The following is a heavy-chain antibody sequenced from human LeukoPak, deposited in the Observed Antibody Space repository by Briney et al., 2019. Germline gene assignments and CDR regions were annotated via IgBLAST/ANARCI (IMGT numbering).Heavy chain of an antibody. V-gene: IGHV4-39*01. J-gene: IGHJ6*02. Sequence: PSETLSLTCTVSGGSISSGGYYWSWIRQHPGKGLEWIGSIYYSGSTYYNPSLKSRVTISVDTSKNQFSLKLSSVTAADTAVYYCARPSRIAVAGTAPLGRPLQHYYGMDVWGQGATVTVSS. CDR1: GGSISSGGYY. CDR2: IYYSGST. CDR3: ARPSRIAVAGTAPLGRPLQHYYGMDV. D-gene: IGHD6-19*01.